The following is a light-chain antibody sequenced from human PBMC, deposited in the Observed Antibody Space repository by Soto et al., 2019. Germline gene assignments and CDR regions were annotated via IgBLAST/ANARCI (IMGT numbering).Light chain of an antibody. CDR1: QSVLYSSDNKNY. CDR3: QQYYNTPYT. CDR2: WAS. Sequence: DIVMTQSPDSLAVSLGERATINCKSSQSVLYSSDNKNYLLWYQQKPGQPPKLLMYWASTRESGVPDRFSGSGSGTDFTLTISSQQAEDVAVYYCQQYYNTPYTFGQGTKLEIK. J-gene: IGKJ2*01. V-gene: IGKV4-1*01.